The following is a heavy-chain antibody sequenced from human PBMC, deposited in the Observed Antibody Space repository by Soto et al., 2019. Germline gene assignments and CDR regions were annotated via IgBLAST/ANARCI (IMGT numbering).Heavy chain of an antibody. D-gene: IGHD5-18*01. J-gene: IGHJ6*02. CDR1: GGTFSSYA. CDR2: IIPIFGTA. Sequence: GVSVKVYCKASGGTFSSYAISWVRQAPGQGLEWMGGIIPIFGTANYAQKFQGRVTITADESTSTAYMELSSLRSEDTAVYYCAREYSYDYYYYGMDVWGQGTTVTVSS. CDR3: AREYSYDYYYYGMDV. V-gene: IGHV1-69*13.